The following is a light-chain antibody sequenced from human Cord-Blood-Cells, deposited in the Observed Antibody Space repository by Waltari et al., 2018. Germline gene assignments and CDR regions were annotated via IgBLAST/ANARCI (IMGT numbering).Light chain of an antibody. V-gene: IGLV2-14*01. CDR2: DVS. CDR3: SSYTSSSTVV. CDR1: SSDGGGYNY. Sequence: QSALTQPASVSGSPGQSITISCTGTSSDGGGYNYVSWYQQHPAKAPQLMIYDVSNRPSGVSNRFSGSKSGNTASLTISGLQAEDEADYYCSSYTSSSTVVFGGGTKLTVL. J-gene: IGLJ2*01.